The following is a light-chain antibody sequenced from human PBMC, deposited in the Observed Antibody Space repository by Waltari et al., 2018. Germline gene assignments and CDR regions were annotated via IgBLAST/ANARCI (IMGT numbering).Light chain of an antibody. CDR3: QQYGSSPCT. V-gene: IGKV3-20*01. CDR1: QSVSSSY. J-gene: IGKJ1*01. Sequence: EIVLTQSPGTLSLSPGERATLPCRASQSVSSSYLAWYQQKPGQAPRLLIYGASSRATGIPDRFSGSGSGTDFTLTISRLEPEDFAVYYCQQYGSSPCTFGQGTKVEIK. CDR2: GAS.